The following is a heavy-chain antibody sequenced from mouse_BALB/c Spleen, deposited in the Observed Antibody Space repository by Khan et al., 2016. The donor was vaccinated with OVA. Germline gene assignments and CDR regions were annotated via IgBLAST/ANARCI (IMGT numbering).Heavy chain of an antibody. CDR2: IWGDGST. V-gene: IGHV2-3*01. Sequence: QVQLQQSGPGLVAPSPSLSITCTVSGFSFTTYGVNWVRQPPGKGLEWLGVIWGDGSTNYHSALISRLSITKDNSKSQAFLKLNSLQTDDTATYYCAKSKVWYFDVWGAGTTVTVSS. CDR3: AKSKVWYFDV. CDR1: GFSFTTYG. J-gene: IGHJ1*01.